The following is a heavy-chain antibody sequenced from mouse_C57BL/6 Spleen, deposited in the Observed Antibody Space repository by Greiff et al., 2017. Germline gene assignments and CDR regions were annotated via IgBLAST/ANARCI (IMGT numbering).Heavy chain of an antibody. CDR2: IYPGSGNT. D-gene: IGHD4-1*01. J-gene: IGHJ1*03. Sequence: QVQLKQSGAELVRPGASVKLSCKPSGYTFTDYYINWVQRRPGQALEWIARIYPGSGNTYYNEKFKGKATLTAEKSSSTAYMQLSSLTSEDYAVYFCARRLGQWYFEVWGTGTTVTVSS. V-gene: IGHV1-76*01. CDR1: GYTFTDYY. CDR3: ARRLGQWYFEV.